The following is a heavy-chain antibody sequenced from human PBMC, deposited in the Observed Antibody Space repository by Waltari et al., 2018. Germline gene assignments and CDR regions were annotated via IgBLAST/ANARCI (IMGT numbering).Heavy chain of an antibody. Sequence: QVQLVQSGAEVKKPGASVKASGKATGYSFTDNYLHWVRQAPGQGLEWMGRLNPKSGGTNYAQKFQGRVTMTRDTSISTAYMELSRLRSDDTAVYYCARVGATKTDYWGQGTLVTVSS. CDR3: ARVGATKTDY. CDR2: LNPKSGGT. V-gene: IGHV1-2*06. D-gene: IGHD1-26*01. J-gene: IGHJ4*02. CDR1: GYSFTDNY.